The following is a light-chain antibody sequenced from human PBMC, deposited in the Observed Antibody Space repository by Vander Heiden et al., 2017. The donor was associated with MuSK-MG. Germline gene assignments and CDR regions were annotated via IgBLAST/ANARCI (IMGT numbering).Light chain of an antibody. CDR3: STHTSSSTLV. CDR1: SSDVGAYNY. Sequence: QSALTQPASVSGSPGQSTTISCTGTSSDVGAYNYVTWYQQHPGKAPKLMIYEVSMRASGVSTRFSGSKSCNTAALTISAPQAEDGADYYCSTHTSSSTLVFGGGTKLTVL. CDR2: EVS. V-gene: IGLV2-14*01. J-gene: IGLJ3*02.